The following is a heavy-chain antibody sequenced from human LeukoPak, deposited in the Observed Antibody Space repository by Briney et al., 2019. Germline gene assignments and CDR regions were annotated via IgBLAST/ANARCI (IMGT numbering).Heavy chain of an antibody. D-gene: IGHD4-23*01. J-gene: IGHJ5*02. CDR1: VYTFTRYD. V-gene: IGHV1-8*01. CDR2: MYSKSGNT. Sequence: ASVNVSFKASVYTFTRYDMNWVRQATGQGLEWLGWMYSKSGNTGYSQKFQGRVTMTRNTSISTAYMELSSLRSEDTAVYYCARDYGGNSGWFDPWGQGTLVTVSS. CDR3: ARDYGGNSGWFDP.